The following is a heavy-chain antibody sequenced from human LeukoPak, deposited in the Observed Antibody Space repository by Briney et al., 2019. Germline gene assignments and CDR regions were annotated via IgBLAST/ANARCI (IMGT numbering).Heavy chain of an antibody. V-gene: IGHV1-3*01. D-gene: IGHD3-10*01. CDR2: INAGNGNT. J-gene: IGHJ6*04. Sequence: ASVKVSCKASGYTFTSYAMHWVRQAPGQRLEWMGWINAGNGNTEYSQKFQGRVTITRDTSASTAYMELSSLRSEDTAVYYCARNIDAMVRGVEDYGMDVWGKGTTVTVSS. CDR3: ARNIDAMVRGVEDYGMDV. CDR1: GYTFTSYA.